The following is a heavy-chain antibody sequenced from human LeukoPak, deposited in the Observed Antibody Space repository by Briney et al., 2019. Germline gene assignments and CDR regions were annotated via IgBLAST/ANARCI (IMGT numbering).Heavy chain of an antibody. J-gene: IGHJ4*02. CDR2: ISAYNGNT. CDR1: GYTFTGYY. D-gene: IGHD3-16*01. Sequence: ASVKVSCKASGYTFTGYYMHWVRQAPGQGLEWMGWISAYNGNTHYVQKLQGRVTMTTDTSTSTAYMELRSLRSDDTAVYYCARGLSWGGGDYFDYWGQGTLVTVSS. V-gene: IGHV1-18*04. CDR3: ARGLSWGGGDYFDY.